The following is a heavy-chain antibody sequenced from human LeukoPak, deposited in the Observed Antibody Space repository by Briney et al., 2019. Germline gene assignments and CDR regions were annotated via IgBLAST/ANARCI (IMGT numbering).Heavy chain of an antibody. D-gene: IGHD3-10*01. J-gene: IGHJ6*02. CDR2: VYYTGRT. CDR3: ARGRRITMVRGPRMDV. V-gene: IGHV4-59*08. Sequence: SETLSLTCSVSDGSTTGYYWSWIRQPPGKGLEWIAYVYYTGRTLYNPSLESRVTISVDTSKTQFSLTVTSVTAADTAVYYCARGRRITMVRGPRMDVWGQGTTVTVSS. CDR1: DGSTTGYY.